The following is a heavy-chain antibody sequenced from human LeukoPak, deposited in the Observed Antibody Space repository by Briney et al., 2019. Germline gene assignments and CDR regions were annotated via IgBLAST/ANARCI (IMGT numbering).Heavy chain of an antibody. CDR3: ARDGDSPINSGSYYNWFDP. J-gene: IGHJ5*02. Sequence: SVKVSCKASGGTFSIYAISWVRQAPGQGLEWMGRIIPIFGIANYAQKFQGRVTITADKSTSTAYMELSSLRSEDTAVYYCARDGDSPINSGSYYNWFDPWGQGTLVTVSS. CDR2: IIPIFGIA. D-gene: IGHD3-10*01. V-gene: IGHV1-69*04. CDR1: GGTFSIYA.